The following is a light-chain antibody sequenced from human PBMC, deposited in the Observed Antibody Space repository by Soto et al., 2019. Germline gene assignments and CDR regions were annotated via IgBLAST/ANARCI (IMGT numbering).Light chain of an antibody. CDR2: EVT. CDR3: TSYVGNDIWV. CDR1: SSDVGAYKY. V-gene: IGLV2-8*01. Sequence: QSALTQPPSASWSPGQSVTISCTRTSSDVGAYKYVSWYQQYPGKAPKLMIYEVTKRPSGVPDRFSGSKSGNTASLTVSGLQAEDEADYYCTSYVGNDIWVFGGGTKVTVL. J-gene: IGLJ3*02.